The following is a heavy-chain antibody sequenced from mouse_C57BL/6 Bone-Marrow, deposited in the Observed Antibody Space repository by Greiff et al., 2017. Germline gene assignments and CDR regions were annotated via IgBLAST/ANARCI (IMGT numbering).Heavy chain of an antibody. CDR3: ARISVGTAWDY. D-gene: IGHD1-2*01. CDR2: ISSGSSTI. J-gene: IGHJ4*01. Sequence: DVQLVESGGGLVKPGGSLKLSCAASGFTFSDYGMHWVRQAPEKGLEWVAYISSGSSTIYYADTVKGRFTISRDNAKNTLFLQMTSLRSEDTAMYYCARISVGTAWDYWGQGTSVTVSS. CDR1: GFTFSDYG. V-gene: IGHV5-17*01.